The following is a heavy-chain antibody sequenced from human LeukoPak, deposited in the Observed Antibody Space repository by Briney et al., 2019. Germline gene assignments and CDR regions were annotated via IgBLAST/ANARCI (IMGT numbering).Heavy chain of an antibody. V-gene: IGHV5-51*01. CDR1: GDTFATSW. CDR2: IYPGDSRT. D-gene: IGHD2-2*01. Sequence: GESLKLSCKGSGDTFATSWIGWVRQLPGKGLEWMGVIYPGDSRTRYNPSFQGQVTISADRSINTAYLQWNSLKASDTAMYYCGRRKFSSPWSDPWGQGTLVTVSS. J-gene: IGHJ5*02. CDR3: GRRKFSSPWSDP.